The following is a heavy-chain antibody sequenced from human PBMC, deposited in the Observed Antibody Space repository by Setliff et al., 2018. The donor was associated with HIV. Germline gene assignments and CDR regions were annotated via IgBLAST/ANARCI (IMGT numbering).Heavy chain of an antibody. CDR2: VYYSGSI. Sequence: PSETLSLTCSVSGDSFSSGTYYWGWIRQPPGKGLEWIGSVYYSGSIDYNPSLKSRVTISMDTAKSQFSLKLTSVTAADTAVYYCTRDLWGDDYYYNNMDVWGKGTTVTVSS. CDR1: GDSFSSGTYY. CDR3: TRDLWGDDYYYNNMDV. V-gene: IGHV4-39*07. J-gene: IGHJ6*03. D-gene: IGHD2-21*02.